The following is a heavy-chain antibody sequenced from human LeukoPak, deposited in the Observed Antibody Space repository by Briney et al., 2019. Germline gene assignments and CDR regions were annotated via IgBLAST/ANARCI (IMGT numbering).Heavy chain of an antibody. CDR2: ISSSSSTI. D-gene: IGHD5-18*01. CDR1: GFSFSSYS. Sequence: GGSLRLSCAASGFSFSSYSMNWVRQAPGKGLEWVSYISSSSSTIYYVDSVKGRFTISRDNAKNSLYLQMNSLRAEDTAVYYCAREGEQLWLPFDYWGQGTLVTVSS. V-gene: IGHV3-48*01. J-gene: IGHJ4*02. CDR3: AREGEQLWLPFDY.